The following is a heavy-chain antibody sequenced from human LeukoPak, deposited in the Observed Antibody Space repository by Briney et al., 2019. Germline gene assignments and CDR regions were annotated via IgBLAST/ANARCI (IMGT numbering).Heavy chain of an antibody. CDR2: ISSSGSTI. D-gene: IGHD1-1*01. CDR3: ARDSPKVEYYYDF. CDR1: GFTFSSYD. V-gene: IGHV3-48*03. J-gene: IGHJ4*02. Sequence: GGSLRLSCAASGFTFSSYDMKWVRQAPGKGLEWVSYISSSGSTIYYADSVKGRFTISRDNAKNSLYLQMKSLRAEDTAVYYCARDSPKVEYYYDFWGQGTLVTVSS.